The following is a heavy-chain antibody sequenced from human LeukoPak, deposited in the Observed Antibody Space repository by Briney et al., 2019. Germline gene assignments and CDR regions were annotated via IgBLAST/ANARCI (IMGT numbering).Heavy chain of an antibody. CDR1: GDSITGYS. CDR2: IYYNGDT. Sequence: PSGTLSLTCSVSGDSITGYSWSWIRQTPGKGLEWIGYIYYNGDTHYNPSLNSRLSMSVDTPKKQFSLNLRSVTAADTAVYYCVRGPYGSSISNWFDPWGQGLLVTVSS. CDR3: VRGPYGSSISNWFDP. D-gene: IGHD3-10*01. J-gene: IGHJ5*02. V-gene: IGHV4-59*01.